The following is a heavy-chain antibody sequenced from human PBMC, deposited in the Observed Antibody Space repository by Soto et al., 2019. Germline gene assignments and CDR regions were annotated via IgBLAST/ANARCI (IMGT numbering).Heavy chain of an antibody. V-gene: IGHV1-69*06. CDR3: ARGYYDSSGYTTNYYYYGMDG. Sequence: ASVKVSCKASGGTFSSYAISWVRQAPGQGLEWMGGIIPIFGTANYAQKFQGRVTITADKSTSTDYMELSSLRSEDTAVYYCARGYYDSSGYTTNYYYYGMDGWGQGTTVTVSS. CDR1: GGTFSSYA. CDR2: IIPIFGTA. J-gene: IGHJ6*02. D-gene: IGHD3-22*01.